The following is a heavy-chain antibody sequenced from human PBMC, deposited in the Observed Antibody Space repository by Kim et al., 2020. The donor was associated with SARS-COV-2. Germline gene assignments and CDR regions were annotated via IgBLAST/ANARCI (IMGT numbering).Heavy chain of an antibody. J-gene: IGHJ3*02. Sequence: GGSLRLSCTASGFTFGDYAMSWFRQAPGKGLEWVGFIRSKAYGGTTEYAASVKGRFTISRDDSKSIAYLQMNSLKTEDTAVYYCTSILYYYDSSGYYADDAFDIWGQGTMVTVSS. CDR2: IRSKAYGGTT. V-gene: IGHV3-49*03. D-gene: IGHD3-22*01. CDR3: TSILYYYDSSGYYADDAFDI. CDR1: GFTFGDYA.